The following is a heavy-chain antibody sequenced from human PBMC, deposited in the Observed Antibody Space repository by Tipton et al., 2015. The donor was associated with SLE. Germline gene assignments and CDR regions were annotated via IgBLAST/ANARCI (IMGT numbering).Heavy chain of an antibody. Sequence: TLSLTCAVYGGSFSGYYWSWIRQPPGKGLEWIGEINHSGSTNYNPSLKSRVTISVDTFKNQFSLKLSSVTAADTAVYYCASPAQYYDFWSGYYTYAFDIWGQGTMVTVSS. J-gene: IGHJ3*02. V-gene: IGHV4-34*01. CDR3: ASPAQYYDFWSGYYTYAFDI. CDR2: INHSGST. D-gene: IGHD3-3*01. CDR1: GGSFSGYY.